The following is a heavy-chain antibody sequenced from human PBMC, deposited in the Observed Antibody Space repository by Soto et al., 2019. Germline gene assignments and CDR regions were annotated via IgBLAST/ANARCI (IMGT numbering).Heavy chain of an antibody. CDR3: GRVLRAEYFDY. CDR2: IYHSVST. Sequence: PSETLSLTCAGSGGSISSSNCWSWVRQPPGKGLEWIGEIYHSVSTNYNPSLKSRVTISVDKSKNQFSLKLSSVTAADTAVYYCGRVLRAEYFDYSGRGTLVAV. CDR1: GGSISSSNC. J-gene: IGHJ4*02. V-gene: IGHV4-4*02.